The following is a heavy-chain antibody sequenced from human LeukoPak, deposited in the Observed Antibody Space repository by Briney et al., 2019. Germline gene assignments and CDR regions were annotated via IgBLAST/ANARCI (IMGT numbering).Heavy chain of an antibody. CDR2: ISSSSSTI. CDR1: GFSFSGYE. CDR3: ARESVNYYYMDV. D-gene: IGHD3-3*01. Sequence: GGSLRLSCAASGFSFSGYEMNWVRQAPGKGLEWVSYISSSSSTIYYADSVKGRFTISRDNAKNSLYLQMNSLRAEDTAVYYCARESVNYYYMDVWGKGATVTVSS. J-gene: IGHJ6*03. V-gene: IGHV3-48*01.